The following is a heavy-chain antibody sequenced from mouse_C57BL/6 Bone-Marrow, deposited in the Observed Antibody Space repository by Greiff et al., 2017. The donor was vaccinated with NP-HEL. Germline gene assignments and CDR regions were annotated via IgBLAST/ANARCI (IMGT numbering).Heavy chain of an antibody. CDR1: GYTFTSYW. CDR3: ARLGAITTVVEDY. J-gene: IGHJ2*01. D-gene: IGHD1-1*01. CDR2: IDPSDSYT. Sequence: QVQLQQPGAELVMPGASVKLSCKASGYTFTSYWMHWVKQRPGQGLEWIGEIDPSDSYTNYNQKFKGKSTLTVDKSSSTAYMQLSSLTSEDSAVYYCARLGAITTVVEDYWGQGTTLTVSS. V-gene: IGHV1-69*01.